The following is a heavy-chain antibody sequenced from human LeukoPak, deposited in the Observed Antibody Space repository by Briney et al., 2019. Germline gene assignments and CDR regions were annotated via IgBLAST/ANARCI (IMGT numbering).Heavy chain of an antibody. CDR1: GYTFTSYY. V-gene: IGHV1-46*01. D-gene: IGHD6-19*01. Sequence: ASVKVSCKASGYTFTSYYMRWVRQAPGQGLEWMGIVNPSGGSTSYAQKFQGRVTMTRDTSTSTLYMELSSLRSEDTAVYYCARAMADDAFDIWGQGTMVTVSS. J-gene: IGHJ3*02. CDR3: ARAMADDAFDI. CDR2: VNPSGGST.